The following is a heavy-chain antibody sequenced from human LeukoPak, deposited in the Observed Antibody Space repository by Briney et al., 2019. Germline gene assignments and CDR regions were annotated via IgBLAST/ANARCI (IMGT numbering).Heavy chain of an antibody. V-gene: IGHV4-59*01. Sequence: SETLSLTCTVSGGSISSYYWSWIRQPPGKGLEWIGYIYYSGSTNYNPSLKSRVTISVDTSKNQFSLKLSSVTAADTAVYYCARDGGYSYGLGFDYWGQGTLVTVSS. CDR1: GGSISSYY. D-gene: IGHD5-18*01. J-gene: IGHJ4*02. CDR2: IYYSGST. CDR3: ARDGGYSYGLGFDY.